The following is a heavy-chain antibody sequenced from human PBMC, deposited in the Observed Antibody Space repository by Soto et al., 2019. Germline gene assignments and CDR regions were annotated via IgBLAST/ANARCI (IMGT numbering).Heavy chain of an antibody. Sequence: EVQLLESGGGLVQPGGSLRLSCAASGFTFSSYAMSWVRQAPGKGLEWVSAISGSGGSTYYAASVEGQFTISKDNSKHSLYLQMNSGRAEDTAVYYCAKDQQEQWLVQGGNWFDPCSKGTLVTVSS. CDR1: GFTFSSYA. V-gene: IGHV3-23*01. CDR3: AKDQQEQWLVQGGNWFDP. CDR2: ISGSGGST. J-gene: IGHJ5*02. D-gene: IGHD6-19*01.